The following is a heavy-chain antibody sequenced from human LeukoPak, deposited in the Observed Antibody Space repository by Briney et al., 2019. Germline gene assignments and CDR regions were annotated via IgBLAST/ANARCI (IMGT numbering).Heavy chain of an antibody. CDR1: GFTFSTSG. J-gene: IGHJ4*02. V-gene: IGHV3-30*02. CDR2: IRNDGNKK. Sequence: GGSLRLSCAASGFTFSTSGMHWVRQSPGKGLDWVAFIRNDGNKKNYAESVKGRFTISRDNSKNTLYLQMDSLSAEDTAVYYCVKVDTWGQGTLVTVPS. D-gene: IGHD5-18*01. CDR3: VKVDT.